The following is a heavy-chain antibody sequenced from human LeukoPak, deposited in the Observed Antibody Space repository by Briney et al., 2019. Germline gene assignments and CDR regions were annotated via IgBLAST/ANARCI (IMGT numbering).Heavy chain of an antibody. CDR2: ISYDGSNK. V-gene: IGHV3-30*04. D-gene: IGHD2-15*01. Sequence: GGSLRLSCAASGFTFSSYAMHWVRQAPGKGLEWVAVISYDGSNKYYADSVKGRFTISSDNSKNTLYLQMNSLRAEDTAVYYCARALVVVFYYYYMDVWGKGTTVTVSS. J-gene: IGHJ6*03. CDR1: GFTFSSYA. CDR3: ARALVVVFYYYYMDV.